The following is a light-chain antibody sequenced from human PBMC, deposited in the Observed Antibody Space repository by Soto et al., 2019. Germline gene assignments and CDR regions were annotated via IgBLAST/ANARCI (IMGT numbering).Light chain of an antibody. CDR2: ENN. CDR1: SSNIGNNY. J-gene: IGLJ3*02. V-gene: IGLV1-51*02. Sequence: QSVLMQPPSVSAAPGQKVTISCSGSSSNIGNNYVSWYQQLPGTAPKLLIYENNKRPSGIPDRFSGSKSGTSATLCITGLQTGDEADYYCGTWDSSLSAGQVFGGGTKLTVL. CDR3: GTWDSSLSAGQV.